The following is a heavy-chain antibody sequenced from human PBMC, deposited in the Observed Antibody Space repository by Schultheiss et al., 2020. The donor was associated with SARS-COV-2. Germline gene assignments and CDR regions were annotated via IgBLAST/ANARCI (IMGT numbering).Heavy chain of an antibody. CDR2: ISGSGGST. D-gene: IGHD3-16*01. V-gene: IGHV3-23*01. Sequence: GGSLRLSCAASGFTFSSYAMSWVRQAPGKGLEWVSAISGSGGSTYYADSVKGRFTISRDDSKNTLYLQMNSLKTEDTAVYYCTTVGGSFDYWGQGTLVTVSS. CDR1: GFTFSSYA. J-gene: IGHJ4*02. CDR3: TTVGGSFDY.